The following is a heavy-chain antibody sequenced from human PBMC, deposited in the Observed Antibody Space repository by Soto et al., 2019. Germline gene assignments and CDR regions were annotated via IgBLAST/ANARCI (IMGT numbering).Heavy chain of an antibody. J-gene: IGHJ4*02. CDR3: ARASSGWYKLGGVFDY. Sequence: ASVKVSCKASGYTFTGYYMHWVRQAPGQGLELMGWINPNSGGTNYAQKLQGWVTMTTDTSISTAYMELSSLRSDDTAVYYCARASSGWYKLGGVFDYWGQGTLVTVSS. CDR2: INPNSGGT. CDR1: GYTFTGYY. D-gene: IGHD6-19*01. V-gene: IGHV1-2*04.